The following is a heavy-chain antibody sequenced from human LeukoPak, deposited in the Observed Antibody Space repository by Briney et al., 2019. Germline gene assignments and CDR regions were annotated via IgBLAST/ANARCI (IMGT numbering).Heavy chain of an antibody. V-gene: IGHV3-30-3*01. J-gene: IGHJ6*02. CDR2: ISYDGSNK. CDR3: ARSYDSNYGYYYYGMDV. Sequence: GGSLRLSCAASGFTFSSYAMHWVRQAPGKGLEWVAVISYDGSNKYYADSVKGRFTISRDNSKNTLYLQMNSLRAEDTAVYYCARSYDSNYGYYYYGMDVWGQGTTVTVSS. D-gene: IGHD4-11*01. CDR1: GFTFSSYA.